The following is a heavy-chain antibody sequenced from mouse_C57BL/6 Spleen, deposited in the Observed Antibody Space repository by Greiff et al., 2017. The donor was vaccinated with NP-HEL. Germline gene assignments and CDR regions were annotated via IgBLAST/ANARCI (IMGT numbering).Heavy chain of an antibody. D-gene: IGHD1-1*01. J-gene: IGHJ4*01. Sequence: VKLQQPGAELVRPGSSVKLSCKASGYTFTSYWMHWVKQRPIQGLEWIGNIDPSDSETHYNQKFKDKATLTVDKSSSTAYMQLSSLTSEDSAVYYCARGGYGSSSYYYAMDYWGQGTSVTVSS. CDR3: ARGGYGSSSYYYAMDY. V-gene: IGHV1-52*01. CDR2: IDPSDSET. CDR1: GYTFTSYW.